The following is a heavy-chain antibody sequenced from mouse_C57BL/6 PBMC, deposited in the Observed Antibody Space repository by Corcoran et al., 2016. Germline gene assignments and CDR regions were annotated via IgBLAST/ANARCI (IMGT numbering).Heavy chain of an antibody. CDR3: ARGDGNYVPLYYFDY. V-gene: IGHV1-19*01. D-gene: IGHD2-1*01. J-gene: IGHJ2*01. Sequence: EVQLQQSGPVLVKPGASVKMSCKASGYTFTDYYMNWVKQSHGKSLEWIGVINPYNGGTSYNQKFKGKATLTVDKSSSTAYMELNSLTSEDSAVYYCARGDGNYVPLYYFDYWGQGTTLTVSS. CDR2: INPYNGGT. CDR1: GYTFTDYY.